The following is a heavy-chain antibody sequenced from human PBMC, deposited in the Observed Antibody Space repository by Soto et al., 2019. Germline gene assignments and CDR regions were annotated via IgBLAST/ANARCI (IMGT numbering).Heavy chain of an antibody. Sequence: ASVKVSCKASGYTFTGYYMHWVRQAPGQGLEWMGWINPNSGGTNYAQKFQGWVTMTRDTSISTAYMELSRLRSDDTAVYYCARESITTVRGAMHYYYGMDVWGQGTTVTVSS. CDR1: GYTFTGYY. J-gene: IGHJ6*02. V-gene: IGHV1-2*04. CDR3: ARESITTVRGAMHYYYGMDV. CDR2: INPNSGGT. D-gene: IGHD3-10*01.